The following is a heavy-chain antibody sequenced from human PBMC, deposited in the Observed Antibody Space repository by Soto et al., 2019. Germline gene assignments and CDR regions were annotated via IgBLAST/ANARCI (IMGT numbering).Heavy chain of an antibody. CDR3: ARDRGGQYYYGSGSYYGMDV. V-gene: IGHV1-69*01. CDR1: GGTFSSYA. D-gene: IGHD3-10*01. J-gene: IGHJ6*02. CDR2: IIPIFGTA. Sequence: QVQLVQSGAEVKKPGSSVKVSCKASGGTFSSYAISWVRQAPGQGLEWMGGIIPIFGTANYAQKFQGRVTITADESTSTAYMELSSLRSEDTAVYYCARDRGGQYYYGSGSYYGMDVWGQGPTVTVSS.